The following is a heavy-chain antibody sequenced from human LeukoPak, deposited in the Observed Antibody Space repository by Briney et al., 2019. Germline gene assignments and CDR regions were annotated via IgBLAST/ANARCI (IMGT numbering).Heavy chain of an antibody. D-gene: IGHD2-21*02. Sequence: GRSLRISCAASGFTFSSYAMHGVRQAPGKGLEWVAVISYDGSNKYYADSVKGRFTISRDNSKNTLYLQMNSLRAEDTAVYYCARDSLRTATAIPYYYYGMDVWGQGTTVTVSS. J-gene: IGHJ6*02. CDR1: GFTFSSYA. CDR3: ARDSLRTATAIPYYYYGMDV. V-gene: IGHV3-30-3*01. CDR2: ISYDGSNK.